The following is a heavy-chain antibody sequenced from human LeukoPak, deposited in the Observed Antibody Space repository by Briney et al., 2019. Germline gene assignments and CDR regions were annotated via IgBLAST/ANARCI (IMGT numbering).Heavy chain of an antibody. CDR3: SKGQWLVEQTFDY. J-gene: IGHJ4*02. CDR1: GFTITYHE. CDR2: ISSDINFI. Sequence: GSLRLSCAASGFTITYHEMNWVRQAPGKGLEWVSSISSDINFIYYADSVRGRFTISRDNSKNTLYLQMNSLRAEDTAVYYCSKGQWLVEQTFDYWGQGTLVTVSS. V-gene: IGHV3-21*01. D-gene: IGHD6-19*01.